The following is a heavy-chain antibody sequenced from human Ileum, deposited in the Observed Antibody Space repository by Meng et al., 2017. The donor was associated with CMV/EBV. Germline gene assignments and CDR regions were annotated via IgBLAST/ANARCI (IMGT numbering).Heavy chain of an antibody. Sequence: PLEELVPTMVKPTLTLTLVCTFSCSSLGNSGVGVAWIRQPPGKSPEWLAVIYWDNDQRFNPSLKSRLTIIKDTSKNQVVLIMTNMDPVDTATYYWAHRRHEGSSWDGGSLNYWGQGTLVTVSS. D-gene: IGHD6-13*01. V-gene: IGHV2-5*02. CDR1: CSSLGNSGVG. CDR2: IYWDNDQ. J-gene: IGHJ4*02. CDR3: AHRRHEGSSWDGGSLNY.